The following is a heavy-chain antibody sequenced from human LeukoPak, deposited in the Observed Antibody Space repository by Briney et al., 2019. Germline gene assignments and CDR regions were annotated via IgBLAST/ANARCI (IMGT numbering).Heavy chain of an antibody. Sequence: SQTLSLTCTVSGDSISSGGYYWSWIRQPPGKGLEWIGYIYHSGSTYYNPSLESRVTISVDRSKNQFSLNLSSVTAADTAVYNCAASHYSSSWQSQVFDYWGQGTLVTVSS. CDR1: GDSISSGGYY. J-gene: IGHJ4*02. CDR3: AASHYSSSWQSQVFDY. CDR2: IYHSGST. D-gene: IGHD6-13*01. V-gene: IGHV4-30-2*01.